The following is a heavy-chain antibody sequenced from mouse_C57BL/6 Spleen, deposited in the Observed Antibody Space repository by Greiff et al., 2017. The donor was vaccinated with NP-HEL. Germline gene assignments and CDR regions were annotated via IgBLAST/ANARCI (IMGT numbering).Heavy chain of an antibody. CDR1: GYTFTSYW. J-gene: IGHJ3*01. CDR2: IDPNSGGT. D-gene: IGHD2-4*01. Sequence: QVQLQQPGAELVKPGASVKLSCKASGYTFTSYWMHWVKQRPGQGLEWIGMIDPNSGGTKYNEKFKSKATLTVDKPSSTAYMQLSSLTSEDSAVYYCARGIYYDYDVAYWGQGTLVTVSA. CDR3: ARGIYYDYDVAY. V-gene: IGHV1-64*01.